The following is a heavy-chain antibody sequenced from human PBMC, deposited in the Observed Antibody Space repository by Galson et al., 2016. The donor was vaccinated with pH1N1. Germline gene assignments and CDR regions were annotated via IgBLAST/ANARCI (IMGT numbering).Heavy chain of an antibody. Sequence: QSGAEVKKPGESLKISCKISEYSLNTYWIIYPGDSDTRYSPSFQGQVTISVDKSINTAYLQWSSLEASDTAMYYCAICHGSETASVWVDYWGQGTLVTVSS. CDR3: AICHGSETASVWVDY. CDR1: EYSLNTYW. D-gene: IGHD3-16*01. V-gene: IGHV5-51*01. CDR2: IYPGDSDT. J-gene: IGHJ4*02.